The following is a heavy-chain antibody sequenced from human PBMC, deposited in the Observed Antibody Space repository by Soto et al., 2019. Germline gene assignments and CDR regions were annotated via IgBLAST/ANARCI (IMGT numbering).Heavy chain of an antibody. Sequence: GGSLRLSCAASGFTFSSYAMSWVRQAPGKGLEWVSAISGSGGSTYYADSVKGRFTISRDNSKNTLYLQMNSLRAEDTAVYYCANSPTVSYYYYGMDVWGQGTTVTVSS. CDR3: ANSPTVSYYYYGMDV. J-gene: IGHJ6*02. CDR1: GFTFSSYA. CDR2: ISGSGGST. D-gene: IGHD4-17*01. V-gene: IGHV3-23*01.